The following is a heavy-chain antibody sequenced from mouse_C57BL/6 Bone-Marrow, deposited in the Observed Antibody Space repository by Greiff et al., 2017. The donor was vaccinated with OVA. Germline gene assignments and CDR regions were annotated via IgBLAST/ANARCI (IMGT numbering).Heavy chain of an antibody. J-gene: IGHJ4*01. Sequence: VQLQQSGPELVKPGASVKISCKASGYTFTDYYMNWVKQSHGKSLEWIGDINPNNGGTSYNQKFKGKATLTVDKSSSTAYMELRSLTSEDSAVYYCAREGNYYGSTDYAMDYWGQGTSVTVSS. CDR3: AREGNYYGSTDYAMDY. D-gene: IGHD1-1*01. CDR1: GYTFTDYY. V-gene: IGHV1-26*01. CDR2: INPNNGGT.